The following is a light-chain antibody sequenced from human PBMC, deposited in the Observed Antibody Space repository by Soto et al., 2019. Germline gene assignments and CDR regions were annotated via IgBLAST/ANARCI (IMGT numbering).Light chain of an antibody. J-gene: IGLJ2*01. CDR3: GTWDSSLSAWV. CDR1: SSNIGNNY. V-gene: IGLV1-51*01. Sequence: APGQKVTISCSGSSSNIGNNYVSWYQQLPGTAPKLLIYDNNKRPSGIPDRFSGSKSGTSATLGITGLQTGDEADYYCGTWDSSLSAWVFGGGTQLTVL. CDR2: DNN.